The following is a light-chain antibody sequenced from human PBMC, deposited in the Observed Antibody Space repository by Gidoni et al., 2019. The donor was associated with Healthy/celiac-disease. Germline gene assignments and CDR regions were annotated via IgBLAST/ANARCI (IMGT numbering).Light chain of an antibody. V-gene: IGKV3-20*01. CDR2: GAS. J-gene: IGKJ1*01. CDR3: QQYGRT. Sequence: SYLAWYQQKPGQAPRLLIYGASSRATGIPDRFSGSGSGTDFTLTISRLEPEDFAVYYCQQYGRTFGQGTKVEIK. CDR1: SY.